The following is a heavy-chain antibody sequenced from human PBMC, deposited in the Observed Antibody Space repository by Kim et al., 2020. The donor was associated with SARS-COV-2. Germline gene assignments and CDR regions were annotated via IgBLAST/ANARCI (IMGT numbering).Heavy chain of an antibody. V-gene: IGHV3-23*01. D-gene: IGHD3-10*01. J-gene: IGHJ3*02. CDR3: EKVWFGELNAFDI. Sequence: YADSGTGRFTISRENSKNTLYLQMNSLRAEDTAVYYCEKVWFGELNAFDIWGQGTMVTVSS.